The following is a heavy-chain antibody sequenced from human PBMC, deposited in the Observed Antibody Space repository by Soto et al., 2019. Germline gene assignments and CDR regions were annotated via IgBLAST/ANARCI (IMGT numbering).Heavy chain of an antibody. CDR2: ISYDGSNK. CDR3: AREGYGEMATSCYDY. CDR1: GFTFSSYA. V-gene: IGHV3-30-3*01. Sequence: GGSLRLSCAASGFTFSSYAMHWVRQAPGKGLEWVAVISYDGSNKYYADSVKGRFTISRDNSKNTLYLQMNSLRAEDTAVYYCAREGYGEMATSCYDYWGQGTLVTVSS. D-gene: IGHD5-12*01. J-gene: IGHJ4*02.